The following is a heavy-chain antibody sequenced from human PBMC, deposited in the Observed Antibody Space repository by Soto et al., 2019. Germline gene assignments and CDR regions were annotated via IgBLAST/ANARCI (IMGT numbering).Heavy chain of an antibody. D-gene: IGHD1-1*01. CDR2: ISGSGGST. Sequence: GSLRLSCAASGFTFSSYAMSWVRQAPGKGLEWVSAISGSGGSTYYADSVKGRFTISRDNSKNTLYLQMNSLRAEDTAVYYCAKSRGVTVRFDYWGQGTLVTVSS. J-gene: IGHJ4*02. CDR1: GFTFSSYA. V-gene: IGHV3-23*01. CDR3: AKSRGVTVRFDY.